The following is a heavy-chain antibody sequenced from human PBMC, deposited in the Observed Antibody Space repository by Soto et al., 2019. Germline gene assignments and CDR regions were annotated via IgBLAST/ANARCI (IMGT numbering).Heavy chain of an antibody. CDR1: GFTVSNNY. CDR2: IYSSGST. Sequence: GGSLRLSCAASGFTVSNNYMSWVRQAPGKGLEWVSFIYSSGSTYYSDSLKGRFTISVDNFKDTLDLQMSSVIAEDTAVYYCAREYRLAVVAPGYWGQGTLVTVS. D-gene: IGHD3-22*01. J-gene: IGHJ4*02. V-gene: IGHV3-66*03. CDR3: AREYRLAVVAPGY.